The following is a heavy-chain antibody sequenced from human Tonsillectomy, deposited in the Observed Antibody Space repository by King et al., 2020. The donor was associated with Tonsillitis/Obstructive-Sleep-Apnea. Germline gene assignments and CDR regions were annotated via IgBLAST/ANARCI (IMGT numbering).Heavy chain of an antibody. V-gene: IGHV3-53*01. D-gene: IGHD3-9*01. CDR1: GFTVSSNY. J-gene: IGHJ4*02. CDR3: ARKYYDILTGYYEGDYFDY. CDR2: IYSGGST. Sequence: VQLVESGGGLIQPGGSLRLSCAASGFTVSSNYMSWVRQAPGKGLEWVSVIYSGGSTYYADSVKGRFTISRANAKNTLYLQMNSLRAEDTAVYYCARKYYDILTGYYEGDYFDYWGQGTLVTVSS.